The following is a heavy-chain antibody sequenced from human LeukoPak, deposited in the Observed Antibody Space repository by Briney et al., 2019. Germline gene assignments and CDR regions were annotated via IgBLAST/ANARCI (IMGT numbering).Heavy chain of an antibody. CDR1: GFTFSSYA. D-gene: IGHD6-19*01. V-gene: IGHV3-23*01. J-gene: IGHJ3*02. CDR3: AKALGIAVAGDDAFDI. CDR2: ISGSGGST. Sequence: QSGGSLRLSCAASGFTFSSYAMSWVRQAPGKGLEWVSAISGSGGSTYYADSVKGRFTISRDNSKNTLYLQMNSLRAEDTAVYYCAKALGIAVAGDDAFDIWGQGTMVTVSS.